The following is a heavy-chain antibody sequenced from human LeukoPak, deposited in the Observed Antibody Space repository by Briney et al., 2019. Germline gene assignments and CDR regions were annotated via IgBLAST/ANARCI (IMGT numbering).Heavy chain of an antibody. CDR2: ITGPGEGT. J-gene: IGHJ4*02. Sequence: GGSLRLSCAASGFSFSDYAMSWVRQAPGKGPEWVSAITGPGEGTWYADSVQGRFTTSRDNSKNTLYLQMNSLRAEDTAVYFCAKRMYGWYQIDYWGQGTLVTVSS. CDR3: AKRMYGWYQIDY. V-gene: IGHV3-23*01. D-gene: IGHD6-19*01. CDR1: GFSFSDYA.